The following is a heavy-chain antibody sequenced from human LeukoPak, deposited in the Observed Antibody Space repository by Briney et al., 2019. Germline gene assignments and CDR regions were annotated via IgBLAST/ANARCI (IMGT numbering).Heavy chain of an antibody. Sequence: SETLSLTCTVSGGSISSYYWSWIRQPPGKGLEWIGYIYYSGSTNYNPSLKSRVTISVDTSKNQFSLKLSSVTAADTAVYYCARGYCSSTSCYLHYYGMDVWGQGTTVTVSS. CDR3: ARGYCSSTSCYLHYYGMDV. CDR2: IYYSGST. D-gene: IGHD2-2*01. CDR1: GGSISSYY. J-gene: IGHJ6*02. V-gene: IGHV4-59*12.